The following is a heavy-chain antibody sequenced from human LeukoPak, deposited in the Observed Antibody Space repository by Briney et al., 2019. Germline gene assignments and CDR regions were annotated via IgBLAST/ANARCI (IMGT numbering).Heavy chain of an antibody. CDR2: IYSGGST. Sequence: GGSLRLSCAASGFTVSSNYMSWVRQAPGKGLEWVSVIYSGGSTYCADSVKGRFTISRDNSKNTLYLQMNSLRAEDTAVYYCARDMLAAAYYYGMDVWGQGTTVTVSS. V-gene: IGHV3-66*02. CDR3: ARDMLAAAYYYGMDV. J-gene: IGHJ6*02. D-gene: IGHD6-13*01. CDR1: GFTVSSNY.